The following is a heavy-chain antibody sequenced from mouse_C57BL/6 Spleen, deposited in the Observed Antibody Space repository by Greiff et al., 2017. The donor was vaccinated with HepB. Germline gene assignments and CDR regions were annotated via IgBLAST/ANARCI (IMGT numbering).Heavy chain of an antibody. CDR3: ARSPDYGSSFDWYFDV. CDR2: INPNNGGT. Sequence: EVKLMESGPELVKPGASVKIPCKASGYTFTDYNMDWVKQSHGKSLEWIGDINPNNGGTIYNQKFKGKATLTVDKSSSTAYMELRSLTSEDTAVYYCARSPDYGSSFDWYFDVWGTGTTVTVSS. D-gene: IGHD1-1*01. CDR1: GYTFTDYN. J-gene: IGHJ1*03. V-gene: IGHV1-18*01.